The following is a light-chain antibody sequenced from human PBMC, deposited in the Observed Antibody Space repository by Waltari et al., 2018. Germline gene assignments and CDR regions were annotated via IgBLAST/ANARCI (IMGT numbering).Light chain of an antibody. CDR3: AAWDDSLSGRV. Sequence: QSVLTQPPSASGTPGQRVTIPFSGSSSNIGGNYVYWYQQFPGTAPKLLIYTSDQRPSGVPDRFSGSKSGTSASLAISGLRSEDEADYYCAAWDDSLSGRVFGGGTKLTVL. CDR1: SSNIGGNY. CDR2: TSD. J-gene: IGLJ3*02. V-gene: IGLV1-47*01.